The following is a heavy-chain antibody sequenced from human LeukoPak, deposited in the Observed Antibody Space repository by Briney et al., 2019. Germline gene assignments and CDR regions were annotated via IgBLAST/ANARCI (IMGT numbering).Heavy chain of an antibody. J-gene: IGHJ4*02. Sequence: SETLSLTCTVSGGSISSSSYYWGWIRQPPGKGLEWIGNIYYSGSTYYNPSLKSRLTISVDTSKNQFSLKLSSVTAADTAVYYCANSKGDTYPFDYWGQGTLVTVSS. CDR3: ANSKGDTYPFDY. CDR2: IYYSGST. CDR1: GGSISSSSYY. D-gene: IGHD3-16*01. V-gene: IGHV4-39*07.